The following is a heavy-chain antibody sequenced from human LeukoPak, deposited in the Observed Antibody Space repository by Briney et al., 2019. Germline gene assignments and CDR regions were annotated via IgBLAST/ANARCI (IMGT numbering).Heavy chain of an antibody. CDR3: ARDLLETTVTIYYYYYMDV. CDR2: IYHSGST. CDR1: GGSISSSNW. J-gene: IGHJ6*03. D-gene: IGHD4-17*01. Sequence: SETLSLTCAVSGGSISSSNWWSWVRQPPGKGPEWIGEIYHSGSTNYNPSLKSRVTISVDKSKNQFSLKLSSVTAADTAVYYCARDLLETTVTIYYYYYMDVWGKGTTVTVSS. V-gene: IGHV4-4*02.